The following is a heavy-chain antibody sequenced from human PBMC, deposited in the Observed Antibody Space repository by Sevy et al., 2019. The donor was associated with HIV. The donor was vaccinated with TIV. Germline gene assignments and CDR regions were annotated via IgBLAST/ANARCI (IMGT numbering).Heavy chain of an antibody. CDR1: GFNFNKHF. CDR2: ISSRSGYI. V-gene: IGHV3-21*01. D-gene: IGHD6-13*01. J-gene: IGHJ6*02. CDR3: TREASAAGTSFGLDV. Sequence: GGSLRLSCVGSGFNFNKHFMVWVRQAPGRGLQWVSSISSRSGYIFYSDSVRGRFTISRDNAKNSLFLEMNNLGVEDTAVYYCTREASAAGTSFGLDVWGQGPTVTVSS.